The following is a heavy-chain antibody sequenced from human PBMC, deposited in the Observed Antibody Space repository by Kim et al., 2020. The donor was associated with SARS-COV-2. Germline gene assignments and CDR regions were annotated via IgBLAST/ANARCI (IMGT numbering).Heavy chain of an antibody. CDR3: ARVYCSDGVCYSDWAFDY. CDR1: GYTFTSYA. Sequence: ASVKVSCKASGYTFTSYAMNWVRQAPGQGLEWMGWINTNTGNPTYAQGFTGRFVFSLDTSVSTAYLQISSLKAEDSAVYYCARVYCSDGVCYSDWAFDYWGQGTLVTVSS. CDR2: INTNTGNP. V-gene: IGHV7-4-1*02. D-gene: IGHD2-8*01. J-gene: IGHJ4*02.